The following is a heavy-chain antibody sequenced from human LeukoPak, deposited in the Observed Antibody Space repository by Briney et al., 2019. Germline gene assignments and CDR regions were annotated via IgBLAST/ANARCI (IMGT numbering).Heavy chain of an antibody. CDR1: GFTFCTYA. Sequence: PGGSLRLSCAAPGFTFCTYASSWGRQGPGKGLGWGSAFSCSGGSKYYVVSVKGRLTISRDNSKYTLYLQMNSLRAEDTALYFCGKDMGESGSYYLDNWGQGTLVTVSS. J-gene: IGHJ4*02. V-gene: IGHV3-23*01. D-gene: IGHD1-26*01. CDR2: FSCSGGSK. CDR3: GKDMGESGSYYLDN.